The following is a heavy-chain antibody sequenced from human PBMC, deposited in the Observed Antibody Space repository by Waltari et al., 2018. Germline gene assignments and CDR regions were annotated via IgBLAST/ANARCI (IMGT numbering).Heavy chain of an antibody. CDR2: IRYDGSNK. D-gene: IGHD2-15*01. CDR3: ARPLGYCSGGSCYVFDY. J-gene: IGHJ4*02. CDR1: GFTFSSYG. Sequence: QVQLVESGGGVVQPGGSLRLSCAASGFTFSSYGMHWVRQAPGKGLEWVAFIRYDGSNKYYADSVKGRFTISRDNSKNTLYLQMNSLRAEDTAVYYCARPLGYCSGGSCYVFDYWGQGTLVTVSS. V-gene: IGHV3-30*02.